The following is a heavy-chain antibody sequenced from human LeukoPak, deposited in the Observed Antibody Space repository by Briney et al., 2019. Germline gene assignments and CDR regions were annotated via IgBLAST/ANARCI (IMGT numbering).Heavy chain of an antibody. Sequence: GGSLRLSCVVSGFTSSSYGMRWVRQASGKGLEWVSAISGSGGSTYYADSVKGRFTISRDNSKNTLFLQMNSLRAEDTAVYYCAKAASIPGAGAGRYSYYYMDVWGKGTTVTISS. CDR2: ISGSGGST. V-gene: IGHV3-23*01. J-gene: IGHJ6*03. CDR3: AKAASIPGAGAGRYSYYYMDV. CDR1: GFTSSSYG. D-gene: IGHD6-13*01.